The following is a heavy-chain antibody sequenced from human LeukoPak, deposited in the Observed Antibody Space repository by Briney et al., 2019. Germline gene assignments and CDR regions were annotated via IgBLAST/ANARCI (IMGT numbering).Heavy chain of an antibody. CDR3: ARGFGVAYYYYSMDV. CDR2: IDWSGGSI. D-gene: IGHD3-3*01. V-gene: IGHV3-20*04. J-gene: IGHJ6*03. Sequence: GGSLRLSCAASGFTFDDYGMSWVRQVPGKGLEWVSGIDWSGGSIGYADSVEGRFTISRDNAKNSLYLQMNSLRAEDTAIYYCARGFGVAYYYYSMDVWGKGTTVTISS. CDR1: GFTFDDYG.